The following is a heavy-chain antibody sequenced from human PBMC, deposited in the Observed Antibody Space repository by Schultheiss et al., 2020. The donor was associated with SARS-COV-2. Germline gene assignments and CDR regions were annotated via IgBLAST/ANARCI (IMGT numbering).Heavy chain of an antibody. V-gene: IGHV1-24*01. J-gene: IGHJ1*01. CDR2: SNPEDGQK. CDR1: GYSLSDLS. Sequence: ASVKVSCKVSGYSLSDLSIHWVRQSPGKGLEWMGGSNPEDGQKIYAQKFQGRVTMTRDTSISTAYMELSNLRSEDTAVYFCARGSSPSGWYNAEYFQHWGQGTLVTVSS. CDR3: ARGSSPSGWYNAEYFQH. D-gene: IGHD6-19*01.